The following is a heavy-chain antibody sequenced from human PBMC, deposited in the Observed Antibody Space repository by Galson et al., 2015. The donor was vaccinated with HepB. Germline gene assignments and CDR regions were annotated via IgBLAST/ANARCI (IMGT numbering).Heavy chain of an antibody. D-gene: IGHD5-18*01. V-gene: IGHV1-2*06. CDR2: INPNSGGT. Sequence: SVKVSCKASGYTFTSYYMHWVRQAPGQGLEWMGRINPNSGGTNCAQKFQGRVTMTRDTSISTAYMELSRLRSDDTAVYYCAGGGIRWGGYSYDPGDAFDIWGQGTMVTVSS. CDR3: AGGGIRWGGYSYDPGDAFDI. J-gene: IGHJ3*02. CDR1: GYTFTSYY.